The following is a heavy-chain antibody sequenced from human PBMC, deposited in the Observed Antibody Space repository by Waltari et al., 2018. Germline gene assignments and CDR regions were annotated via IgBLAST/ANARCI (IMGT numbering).Heavy chain of an antibody. D-gene: IGHD4-17*01. CDR2: ISGSGGNT. CDR3: ARDPLNDYGGWDDY. Sequence: EVQLLESGGTLVQPGGSLRVSCAASGVIFTSTAVSWVRQAPGKGLEWVSSISGSGGNTYYAESVRGRFTISRDNSKNTVFLQMNSLRVDDTAVYYCARDPLNDYGGWDDYWGQGTLVTVSS. CDR1: GVIFTSTA. J-gene: IGHJ4*02. V-gene: IGHV3-23*01.